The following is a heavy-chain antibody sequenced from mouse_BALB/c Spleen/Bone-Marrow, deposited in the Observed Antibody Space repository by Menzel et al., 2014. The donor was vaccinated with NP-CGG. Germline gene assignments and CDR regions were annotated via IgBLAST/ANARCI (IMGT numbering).Heavy chain of an antibody. J-gene: IGHJ4*01. CDR2: IWAGGST. Sequence: QVQLQQSGPGLVAPSQILSITCTVSGFSLTSYGVNWVRQPPGKGLEWLGVIWAGGSTNYNLALMSRLSISKDNSKSQVFLKMNSLQTDDTAMYYCARDPRTGTGAMDYWGQGTSVTVSS. CDR1: GFSLTSYG. CDR3: ARDPRTGTGAMDY. V-gene: IGHV2-9*02. D-gene: IGHD4-1*01.